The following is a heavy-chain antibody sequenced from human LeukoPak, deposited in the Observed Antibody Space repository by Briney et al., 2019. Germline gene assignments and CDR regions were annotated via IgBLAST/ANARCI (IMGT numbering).Heavy chain of an antibody. D-gene: IGHD6-19*01. J-gene: IGHJ4*02. CDR2: IKQDGSEE. Sequence: GGSLRLSCPASGFTFSNYWMTWVRQAPGKGLEWVANIKQDGSEEYYVDSVKGRFTISRDNAKNSLFLQMNSLRAEDTAVYYCARYRLVWLPAPVFDYWGPGTLVTVSS. CDR1: GFTFSNYW. CDR3: ARYRLVWLPAPVFDY. V-gene: IGHV3-7*01.